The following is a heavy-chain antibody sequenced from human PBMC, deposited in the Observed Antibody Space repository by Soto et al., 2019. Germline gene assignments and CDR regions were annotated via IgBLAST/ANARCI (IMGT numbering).Heavy chain of an antibody. Sequence: PGGSLRLSCAAYGFTVSSNYMSWVRQAPGKGLEWVSVIYSVGSTDYADSVKGRFTISRDNSKNTLYLQMNSLRAEDTAVYYCARARDGYNFLYEPTWGQGTLVTVSS. V-gene: IGHV3-53*01. CDR3: ARARDGYNFLYEPT. J-gene: IGHJ4*02. CDR1: GFTVSSNY. D-gene: IGHD5-12*01. CDR2: IYSVGST.